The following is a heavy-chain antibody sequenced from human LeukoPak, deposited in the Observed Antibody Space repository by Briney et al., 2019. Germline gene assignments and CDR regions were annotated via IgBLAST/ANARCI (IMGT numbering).Heavy chain of an antibody. J-gene: IGHJ4*02. Sequence: SETLSLTCAVSGYSISSGYYWGWIRQPPGKGMEWIGEINHSGSTNYNPSLKGRVTISVDTSKNQFSLKLSSVTAADTAVYYCARAETYYYGSGSFYFDYWGQGTLVTVSS. CDR2: INHSGST. CDR1: GYSISSGYY. D-gene: IGHD3-10*01. V-gene: IGHV4-38-2*01. CDR3: ARAETYYYGSGSFYFDY.